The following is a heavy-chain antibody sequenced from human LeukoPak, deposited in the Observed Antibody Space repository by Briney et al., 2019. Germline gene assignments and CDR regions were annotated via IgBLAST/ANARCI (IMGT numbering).Heavy chain of an antibody. D-gene: IGHD5-24*01. Sequence: GGSLRLTCAASGFTVSSNYMSWVRQAPGKGLEWVSVIYSGGSTYYADSVKGRFTISRDKSKNTLYLQMNRLRAEDTAVYYCARALRDGYKKYFFDYWGQGTLVPVSS. CDR2: IYSGGST. J-gene: IGHJ4*02. V-gene: IGHV3-53*01. CDR3: ARALRDGYKKYFFDY. CDR1: GFTVSSNY.